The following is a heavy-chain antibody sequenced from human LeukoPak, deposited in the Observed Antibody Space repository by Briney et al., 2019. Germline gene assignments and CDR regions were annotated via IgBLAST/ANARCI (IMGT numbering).Heavy chain of an antibody. D-gene: IGHD3-22*01. Sequence: SETLSLTCAVSGGSISSGGYSWSWIRQPPGKGLEWIGYIYHSGSTYYNPSLKSRVTISVDRSKNQFSLKLSSVTAADTAVYYCASLQRGYYDSSGYYSFDYWGQGTLVTVSS. CDR3: ASLQRGYYDSSGYYSFDY. V-gene: IGHV4-30-2*01. J-gene: IGHJ4*02. CDR2: IYHSGST. CDR1: GGSISSGGYS.